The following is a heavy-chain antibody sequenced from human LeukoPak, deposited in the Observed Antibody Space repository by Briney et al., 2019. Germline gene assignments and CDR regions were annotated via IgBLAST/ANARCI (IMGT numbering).Heavy chain of an antibody. D-gene: IGHD3-22*01. Sequence: GSLRPSCAAPRVTFNSYTMNWARQAPKKGMEWVSCVSKSSDYIYYADSVRGRFTISRDNAKKLVYLEMNSLRGEDTGVYYCAREEDSRAIRTSDGLDVWGEGTTVTVSP. V-gene: IGHV3-21*01. J-gene: IGHJ6*04. CDR1: RVTFNSYT. CDR3: AREEDSRAIRTSDGLDV. CDR2: VSKSSDYI.